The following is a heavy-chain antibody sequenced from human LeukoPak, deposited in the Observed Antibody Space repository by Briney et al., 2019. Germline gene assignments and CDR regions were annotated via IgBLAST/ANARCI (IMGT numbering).Heavy chain of an antibody. Sequence: GGSLRLSCAASGFTFSSYSMNWVRQAPGKGLEWVSSISSSSSFIYYADSVKGRFTISRDNAKNSLYLQMNSLRAEDTAVYYCARDRKYYGEKAFDYWGQGTLVTVSS. J-gene: IGHJ4*02. V-gene: IGHV3-21*01. CDR3: ARDRKYYGEKAFDY. D-gene: IGHD3-10*01. CDR2: ISSSSSFI. CDR1: GFTFSSYS.